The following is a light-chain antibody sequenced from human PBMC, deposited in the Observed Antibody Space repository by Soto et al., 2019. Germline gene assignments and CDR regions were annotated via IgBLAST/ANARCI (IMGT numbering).Light chain of an antibody. CDR1: SSNIGAGYD. Sequence: QSALTQPPSVSGAPGQRVTISCTGSSSNIGAGYDVHWYQQLPGTAPKLLIYGNSNRPSGVPDRFSGSKSGTSASLAITGLQAEDEADYYCQSYDSSLSKVFGTGTQLTVL. CDR3: QSYDSSLSKV. V-gene: IGLV1-40*01. CDR2: GNS. J-gene: IGLJ1*01.